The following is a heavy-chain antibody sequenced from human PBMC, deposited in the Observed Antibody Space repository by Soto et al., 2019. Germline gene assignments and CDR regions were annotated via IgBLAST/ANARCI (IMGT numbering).Heavy chain of an antibody. CDR2: ISYDGINK. D-gene: IGHD2-2*01. V-gene: IGHV3-30*18. J-gene: IGHJ4*02. Sequence: QVQLVESGGGVVQPGRSLRLSCAASGFTFSSYGMHWVRQAPGKGLEWVAVISYDGINKYYADSVKGRFTISRDNSKNTLYLQMNSLRAEDTAVHYCAKDFHNYALGHYFDYWGQGTLVTVSS. CDR1: GFTFSSYG. CDR3: AKDFHNYALGHYFDY.